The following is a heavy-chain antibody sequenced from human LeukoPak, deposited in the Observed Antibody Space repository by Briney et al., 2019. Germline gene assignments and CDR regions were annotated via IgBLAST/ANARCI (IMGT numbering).Heavy chain of an antibody. CDR2: IVVGSGNT. D-gene: IGHD3-10*01. CDR1: GFTFTSSA. J-gene: IGHJ4*02. Sequence: SVKVSCKASGFTFTSSAVQWVRQARGQRLEWIGWIVVGSGNTNYAQKFQGRVTMTRNTSISTAYMGLSSLRSEDTAVYYCARDSRYGSGSMNYWGQGTLVTVSS. V-gene: IGHV1-58*01. CDR3: ARDSRYGSGSMNY.